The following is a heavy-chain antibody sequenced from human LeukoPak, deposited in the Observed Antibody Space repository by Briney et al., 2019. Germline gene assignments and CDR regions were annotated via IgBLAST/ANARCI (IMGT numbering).Heavy chain of an antibody. CDR1: GYSFTSYW. Sequence: GESLKISCKGSGYSFTSYWIGWVRQMPGKGLEWMGIIYPGDSDTRYSPSFQGQVTISADMSISTAYLQWSSLKASDTAMYYCARRGYCSSTSCYTFGYYFDYWGQGTLVTVSS. D-gene: IGHD2-2*02. CDR2: IYPGDSDT. CDR3: ARRGYCSSTSCYTFGYYFDY. V-gene: IGHV5-51*01. J-gene: IGHJ4*02.